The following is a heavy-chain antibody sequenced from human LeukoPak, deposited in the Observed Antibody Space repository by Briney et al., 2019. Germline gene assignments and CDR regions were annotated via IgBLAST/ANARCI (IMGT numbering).Heavy chain of an antibody. J-gene: IGHJ6*03. CDR1: GDSISRYF. CDR2: IYISDKA. Sequence: PSETLSLTCTVSGDSISRYFWNWIRQSAGKGLEWIGRIYISDKAYYNPSLKSRVTMAVDTSKNQVSLKLNSVTAADTAVYFCARSPTMTRYYYYMDVWGKGTTVTISS. CDR3: ARSPTMTRYYYYMDV. D-gene: IGHD4-17*01. V-gene: IGHV4-4*07.